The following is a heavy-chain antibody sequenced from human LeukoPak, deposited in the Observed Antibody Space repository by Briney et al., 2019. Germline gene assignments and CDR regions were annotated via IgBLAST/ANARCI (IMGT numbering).Heavy chain of an antibody. V-gene: IGHV3-7*01. CDR3: AREELWFGESPLVDY. Sequence: GGSLRLSCAASGFTFSSYWMSWVRQAPGKGLEWVANIKQDGSEKYYVDSVKGRFTISRDNAKNSLYLQMNSLRAEDTAVYCCAREELWFGESPLVDYWGQGTLVTVSS. CDR1: GFTFSSYW. J-gene: IGHJ4*02. CDR2: IKQDGSEK. D-gene: IGHD3-10*01.